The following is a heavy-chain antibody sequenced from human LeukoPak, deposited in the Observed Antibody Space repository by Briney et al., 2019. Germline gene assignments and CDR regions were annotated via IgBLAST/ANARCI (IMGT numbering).Heavy chain of an antibody. J-gene: IGHJ6*02. V-gene: IGHV3-53*04. CDR1: GFTVSSYY. CDR3: ARDSGDDYGGDYYYYGMDV. D-gene: IGHD4-23*01. CDR2: IYSGGST. Sequence: GGSLRLSCAASGFTVSSYYMSWVRQAPGKGLVWVSGIYSGGSTYYADSVKGRLTISSHNSKNTLYLQMNSLRAEDTAVYYCARDSGDDYGGDYYYYGMDVWGQGTMVTVSS.